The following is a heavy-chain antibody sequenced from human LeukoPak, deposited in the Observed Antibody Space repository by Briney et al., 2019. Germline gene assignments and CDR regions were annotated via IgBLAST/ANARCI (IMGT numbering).Heavy chain of an antibody. CDR2: ISSSSSYI. V-gene: IGHV3-21*01. CDR1: GFTFSSYS. D-gene: IGHD2-15*01. J-gene: IGHJ6*02. Sequence: GGSLRLSCAASGFTFSSYSMNWVRQAPGKGLEWASSISSSSSYIYYADSVKGRFTISRDNAKNSLYLQMNSLRAEGTAVYYCARAGAYCSGGSCYSVRSYYYYGMDVWGQGTTVTVSS. CDR3: ARAGAYCSGGSCYSVRSYYYYGMDV.